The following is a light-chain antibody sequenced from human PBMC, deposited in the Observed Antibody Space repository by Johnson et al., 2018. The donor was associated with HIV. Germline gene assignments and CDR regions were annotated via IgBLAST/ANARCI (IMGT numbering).Light chain of an antibody. V-gene: IGLV1-51*01. CDR1: SSNIGNNY. CDR2: DNN. J-gene: IGLJ1*01. CDR3: ATWDDRMRVYV. Sequence: QAVLTQPPSVSAAPGQKVTISCSGSSSNIGNNYVSWYQQLPGTAPKLLIYDNNKRPSGIPDRFSGSKSATSATLGIPALQTGDEADYSCATWDDRMRVYVCGPGTKVTVL.